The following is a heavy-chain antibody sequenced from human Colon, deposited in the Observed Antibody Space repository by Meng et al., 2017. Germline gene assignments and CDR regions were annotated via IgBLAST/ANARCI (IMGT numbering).Heavy chain of an antibody. J-gene: IGHJ6*02. CDR1: GFTFSSYA. CDR3: ANRQSLAFGGVGGMDV. D-gene: IGHD3-16*01. CDR2: ISGSGVGT. Sequence: GASLKISCAASGFTFSSYAISWVRQAPGKGLEWVSVISGSGVGTYYADSVKGRFTISRDNSKNTLYLQMNSLRAEDTAVYYCANRQSLAFGGVGGMDVWGQGTTVTVSS. V-gene: IGHV3-23*01.